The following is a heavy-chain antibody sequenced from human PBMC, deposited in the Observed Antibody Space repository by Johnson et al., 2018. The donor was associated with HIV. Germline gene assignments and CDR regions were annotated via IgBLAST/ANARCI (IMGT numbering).Heavy chain of an antibody. CDR2: IYSGGST. V-gene: IGHV3-66*01. D-gene: IGHD1-26*01. CDR3: AKDMGSGSYQHDAFDI. Sequence: VQLVESGGGLVQPGGSLRLSCAASGFTVSTNYMSWVRQAPGKGLEWVSVIYSGGSTYSADSVKGRFNISRDSSKKSLYLQMNSLRAEDTALYYCAKDMGSGSYQHDAFDIWGQGTMVTVSS. J-gene: IGHJ3*02. CDR1: GFTVSTNY.